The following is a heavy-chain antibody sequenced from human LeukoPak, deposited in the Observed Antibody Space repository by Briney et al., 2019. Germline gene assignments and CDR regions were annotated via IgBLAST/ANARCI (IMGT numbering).Heavy chain of an antibody. Sequence: SETLSLTCTVSGGSISSGGYYWSWIRQHPGKGLEWIGYIYYSGSTYYNPSLKSRVTISVDTSKNQFSLKLSSVTAADTAVYYCVTNRGYSTSSFYSWGQGTLVTVSS. V-gene: IGHV4-31*03. CDR1: GGSISSGGYY. CDR3: VTNRGYSTSSFYS. CDR2: IYYSGST. D-gene: IGHD6-6*01. J-gene: IGHJ4*02.